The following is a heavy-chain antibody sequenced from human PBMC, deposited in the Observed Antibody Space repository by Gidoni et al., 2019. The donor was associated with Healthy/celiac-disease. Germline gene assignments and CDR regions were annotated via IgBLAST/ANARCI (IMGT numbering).Heavy chain of an antibody. V-gene: IGHV3-30-3*01. CDR3: AREFEQWLVWGYFDY. CDR2: ISYDGSNK. Sequence: QVQLVESGGGVVQPGRSLRLSCEASGFTSSSYAMHWCRQAPGKGLEWVAVISYDGSNKYYADSVKGRFTISRDNSKNTLYLQMNSLRAEDTAVYYCAREFEQWLVWGYFDYWGQGTLVTVSS. CDR1: GFTSSSYA. J-gene: IGHJ4*02. D-gene: IGHD6-19*01.